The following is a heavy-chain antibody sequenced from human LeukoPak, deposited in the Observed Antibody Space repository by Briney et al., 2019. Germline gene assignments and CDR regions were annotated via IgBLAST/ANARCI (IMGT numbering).Heavy chain of an antibody. J-gene: IGHJ6*02. D-gene: IGHD1-7*01. Sequence: SETLSLTCTVSGGSISSYYWSWIRQPPGKGLEWIGYIYYSGSTNYNPSLKSRVTISVDTSKNQFSLKLSSVTAADTAVYYCARDNWNYGSSIDLWGQGTTVTVSS. CDR2: IYYSGST. CDR1: GGSISSYY. V-gene: IGHV4-59*01. CDR3: ARDNWNYGSSIDL.